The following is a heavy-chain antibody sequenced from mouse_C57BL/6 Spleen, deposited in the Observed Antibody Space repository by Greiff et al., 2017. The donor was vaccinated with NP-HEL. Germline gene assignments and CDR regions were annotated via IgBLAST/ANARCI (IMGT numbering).Heavy chain of an antibody. CDR2: ISSGSSTI. CDR1: GFTFSDYG. D-gene: IGHD1-1*01. CDR3: ARPDYYGYAMDY. V-gene: IGHV5-17*01. Sequence: DVKLVESGGGLVKPGGSLKLSCAASGFTFSDYGMHWVRQAPEKGLEWVAYISSGSSTIYYADTVKGRVTISRDNAKNTLFLQMTSLRSEDTAMYYCARPDYYGYAMDYWGQGTSVTVSS. J-gene: IGHJ4*01.